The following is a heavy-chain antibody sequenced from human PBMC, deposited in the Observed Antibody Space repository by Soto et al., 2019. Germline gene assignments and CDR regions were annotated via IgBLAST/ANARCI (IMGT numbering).Heavy chain of an antibody. D-gene: IGHD3-22*01. J-gene: IGHJ3*02. CDR1: GFTFSSYA. Sequence: PGGSLRLSCAASGFTFSSYAMHWVRQAPGKGLEYVSAISSNGGSTYYANSVKGRFTISRDNSKNTLYLQMNSLRAEDTAVYYCAKPTLYYYDSSGEDAFDIWGQGTMVTVSS. V-gene: IGHV3-64*01. CDR3: AKPTLYYYDSSGEDAFDI. CDR2: ISSNGGST.